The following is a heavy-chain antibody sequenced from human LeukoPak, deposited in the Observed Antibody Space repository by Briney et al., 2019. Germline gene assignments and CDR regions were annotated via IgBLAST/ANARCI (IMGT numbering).Heavy chain of an antibody. V-gene: IGHV4-59*01. CDR1: GGSLSSYY. Sequence: SETLSHTCTVSGGSLSSYYWSWIRQPPGKGLEWIGYIYYSGSTNYNPSLKSRVTISVDTSKNQFSLKLSSVTAADTAVYYCARGRDNWSYLAFDYWGEGTLVTVSS. D-gene: IGHD1-7*01. CDR2: IYYSGST. J-gene: IGHJ4*02. CDR3: ARGRDNWSYLAFDY.